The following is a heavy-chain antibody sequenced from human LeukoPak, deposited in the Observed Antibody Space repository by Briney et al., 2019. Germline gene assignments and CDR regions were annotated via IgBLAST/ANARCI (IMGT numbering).Heavy chain of an antibody. D-gene: IGHD2-21*02. Sequence: GGSLRLSCAASGFTSSSYSMNWVRQAPGKGLEGVSFISSSRSYIYYADSVKGRFTISRDNAKNSLYLQMNSLRAEDTALYYCARQRCGGDCYSGAFDIWGQGTMVTVSS. J-gene: IGHJ3*02. V-gene: IGHV3-21*01. CDR2: ISSSRSYI. CDR1: GFTSSSYS. CDR3: ARQRCGGDCYSGAFDI.